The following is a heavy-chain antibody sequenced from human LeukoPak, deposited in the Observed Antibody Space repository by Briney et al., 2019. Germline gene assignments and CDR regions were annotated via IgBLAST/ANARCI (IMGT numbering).Heavy chain of an antibody. D-gene: IGHD3-10*01. J-gene: IGHJ6*04. Sequence: GGSLRLSCAASGFTFSRYGIHWVRQAPGKGLEWAAVVSYDGTETKYADSVKGRLNLSRDNSKNTVYLQMNSLTFEDTAVYYCARSARGVIFDVWGKGTTVTVSS. V-gene: IGHV3-30*03. CDR3: ARSARGVIFDV. CDR2: VSYDGTET. CDR1: GFTFSRYG.